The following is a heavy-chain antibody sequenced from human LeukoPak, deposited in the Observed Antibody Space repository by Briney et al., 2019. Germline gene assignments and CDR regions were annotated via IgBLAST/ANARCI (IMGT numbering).Heavy chain of an antibody. J-gene: IGHJ4*02. CDR2: INPNSGGT. CDR1: GYTFTGYY. V-gene: IGHV1-2*02. Sequence: ASVKVSCKASGYTFTGYYMHWVRQAPGQGLEWMGWINPNSGGTNYAQKFQGRVTMTRDTSISTAYMELSRLRSDDTAVYYCARNRMIMFGGVLGAPSFFDYWGQGTLVTVSS. D-gene: IGHD3-16*01. CDR3: ARNRMIMFGGVLGAPSFFDY.